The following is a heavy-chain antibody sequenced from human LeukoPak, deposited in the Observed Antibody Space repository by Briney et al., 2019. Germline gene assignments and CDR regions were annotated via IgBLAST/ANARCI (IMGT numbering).Heavy chain of an antibody. CDR2: IDHSGHT. D-gene: IGHD4-17*01. CDR3: ARAPGWTTVARPFDY. J-gene: IGHJ4*02. Sequence: SETLCLTCAVYGGSFSTYYWNWIRQPPGKGLEWIGEIDHSGHTNYNPSLKSRVTISVDTSKSQFSLKLRSVTAADTAVYYCARAPGWTTVARPFDYWGQGTLVPVSS. CDR1: GGSFSTYY. V-gene: IGHV4-34*01.